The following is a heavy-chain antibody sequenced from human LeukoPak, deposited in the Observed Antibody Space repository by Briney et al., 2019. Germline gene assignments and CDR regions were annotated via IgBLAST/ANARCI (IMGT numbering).Heavy chain of an antibody. CDR2: MYYTGRT. CDR3: AKARGVTIVVVPSPFDY. D-gene: IGHD2-2*01. J-gene: IGHJ4*02. CDR1: GGSISSSNYY. Sequence: PSETLSLTCTVFGGSISSSNYYWVWIRQPPGKGLEWIGSMYYTGRTYYNPSLKSRVTISVDTSKNQFSLRLRSVTAADTAVYYCAKARGVTIVVVPSPFDYWGQGTLVTVSS. V-gene: IGHV4-39*02.